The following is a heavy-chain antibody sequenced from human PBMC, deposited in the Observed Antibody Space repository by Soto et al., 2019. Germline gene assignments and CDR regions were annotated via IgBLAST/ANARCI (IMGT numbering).Heavy chain of an antibody. Sequence: PGESLKISCKAYGYTFTIFWIGWVRQVPGKGLEWMGIIYPGDSDTRYSPSFQGQVTISADKSIDTVYLQWNSLKASDTAIYYCARGLVGTVTSQAFDPWGQGTLVTVSS. J-gene: IGHJ5*02. CDR2: IYPGDSDT. D-gene: IGHD4-17*01. CDR3: ARGLVGTVTSQAFDP. V-gene: IGHV5-51*01. CDR1: GYTFTIFW.